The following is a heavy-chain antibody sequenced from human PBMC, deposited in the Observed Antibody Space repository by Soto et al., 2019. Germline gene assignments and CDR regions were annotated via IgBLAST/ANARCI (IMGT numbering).Heavy chain of an antibody. Sequence: EVQLVESGGGLVQPGGSLKLSCAVAGFTFSSHAMNWVRQAPGKGLEWVAYIHGTRSIIYYADSVKGRFTISRDNAKNSLYLQMDSLRDEDTALYYCARDARNADYDYWGQGTLVTVSS. CDR1: GFTFSSHA. V-gene: IGHV3-48*02. J-gene: IGHJ4*02. D-gene: IGHD3-16*01. CDR2: IHGTRSII. CDR3: ARDARNADYDY.